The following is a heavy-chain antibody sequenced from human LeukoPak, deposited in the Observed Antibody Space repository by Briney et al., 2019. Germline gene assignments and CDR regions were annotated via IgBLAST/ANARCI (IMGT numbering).Heavy chain of an antibody. CDR1: GGAISSSNW. J-gene: IGHJ3*02. D-gene: IGHD5/OR15-5a*01. V-gene: IGHV4-4*02. CDR3: AREKEGSRALDI. Sequence: SGTLSLTCAVSGGAISSSNWWSWVGQPPGKGLEWIGEIYHSGSTNYNPSLKSRVTISVDKSKNQFSLKLSSVTAADTAVYYCAREKEGSRALDIWGQGTMVTVSS. CDR2: IYHSGST.